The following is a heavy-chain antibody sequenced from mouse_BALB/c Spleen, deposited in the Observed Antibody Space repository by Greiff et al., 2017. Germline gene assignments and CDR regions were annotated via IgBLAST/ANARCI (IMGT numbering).Heavy chain of an antibody. Sequence: EVKLQESGGGLVQPGGSRKLSCAASGFTFSSFGMHWVRQAPEKGLEWVAYISSGSSTIYYADTVKGRFTISRDNPKNTLFLQMTSLRSEDTAMYYCARWGRTARATGAMDYWGQGTSVTVSS. CDR2: ISSGSSTI. J-gene: IGHJ4*01. V-gene: IGHV5-17*02. D-gene: IGHD3-2*01. CDR3: ARWGRTARATGAMDY. CDR1: GFTFSSFG.